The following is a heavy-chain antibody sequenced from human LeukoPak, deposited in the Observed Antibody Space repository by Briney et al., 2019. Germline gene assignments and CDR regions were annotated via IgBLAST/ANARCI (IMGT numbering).Heavy chain of an antibody. V-gene: IGHV4-30-4*01. Sequence: SQTLSLTCTVSGGSLSSGDYYWSWIRQPPGKGLEWIGYIYYSGDPYFNPSLKSRVTISVDTSKNQFSLQLSSVTAADTAVYYCARDPADYDILTGYHLPAFDIWGQGTMVTVSS. CDR3: ARDPADYDILTGYHLPAFDI. D-gene: IGHD3-9*01. J-gene: IGHJ3*02. CDR2: IYYSGDP. CDR1: GGSLSSGDYY.